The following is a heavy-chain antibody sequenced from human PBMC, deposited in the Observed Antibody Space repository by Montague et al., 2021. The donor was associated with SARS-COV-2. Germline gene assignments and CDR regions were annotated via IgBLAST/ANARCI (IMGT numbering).Heavy chain of an antibody. CDR1: GGSYRGDN. CDR3: ARGRQSIKMIVVVFTGASFFFDS. Sequence: SETLSLTCTRSGGSYRGDNRKSTRQPPGQERESYGEISHSGGANYNSSLKSRVTMSLDTSNNQFSLKLSSVTAADTAMYYCARGRQSIKMIVVVFTGASFFFDSWGQGNLVVGSS. V-gene: IGHV4-34*01. CDR2: ISHSGGA. D-gene: IGHD3-22*01. J-gene: IGHJ4*02.